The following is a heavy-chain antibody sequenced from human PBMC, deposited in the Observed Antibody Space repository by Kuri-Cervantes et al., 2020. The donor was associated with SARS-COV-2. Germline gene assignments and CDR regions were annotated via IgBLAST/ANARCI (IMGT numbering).Heavy chain of an antibody. CDR2: IYHSGST. J-gene: IGHJ5*02. D-gene: IGHD6-13*01. CDR3: AREDSSSNPTNWFDP. Sequence: SETLSLTCAVSGGSISSGGYSWSWIRQLPGKGLEWIGYIYHSGSTYYNPSLKSRVTISVDRSKNQFSLQLNSVTPEDTAVYYCAREDSSSNPTNWFDPCGQGTLVTVSS. V-gene: IGHV4-30-2*01. CDR1: GGSISSGGYS.